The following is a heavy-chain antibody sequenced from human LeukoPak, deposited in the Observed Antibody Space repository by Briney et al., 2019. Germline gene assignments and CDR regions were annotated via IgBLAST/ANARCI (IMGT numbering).Heavy chain of an antibody. Sequence: GGSLRLSCAASGFTLSRHPIFWVRQAPGKGLEWVAVISHDGGNKYYTDSVKGRFTVSRDNVKNSLYLQMNSLRAEDTAVYYCARGEYGRGYYYYYYMDVWGKGTTVTISS. CDR1: GFTLSRHP. V-gene: IGHV3-30*04. CDR2: ISHDGGNK. J-gene: IGHJ6*03. D-gene: IGHD2/OR15-2a*01. CDR3: ARGEYGRGYYYYYYMDV.